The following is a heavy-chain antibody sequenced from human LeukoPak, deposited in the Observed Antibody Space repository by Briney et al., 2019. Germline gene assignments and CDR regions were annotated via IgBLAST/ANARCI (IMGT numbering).Heavy chain of an antibody. D-gene: IGHD3-16*01. CDR1: GYSLGKNYY. CDR3: ARYDSRGSASTRFDY. Sequence: PSETLSLTCAVSGYSLGKNYYSGWIRQPPGKGLEWIGRIYGTRSTSYNPSLMNRVTMSVDTSKNHFSLQLTSVTAADTAVYYCARYDSRGSASTRFDYWGQGILVTISS. J-gene: IGHJ4*02. CDR2: IYGTRST. V-gene: IGHV4-38-2*01.